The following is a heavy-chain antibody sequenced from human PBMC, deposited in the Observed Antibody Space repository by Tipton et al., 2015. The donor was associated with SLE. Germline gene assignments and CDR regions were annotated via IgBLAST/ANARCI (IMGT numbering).Heavy chain of an antibody. V-gene: IGHV4-61*09. J-gene: IGHJ4*02. Sequence: TLSLTCTVSGGSISSGSYYRSWIRRPAGKGLEWIGYIYTSGSTNYNPSLKSRITISVDTSKNQFSLKLSSVTAADTAVYYCARGGVYGSGSPSDYWGQGTLVTVSS. CDR1: GGSISSGSYY. D-gene: IGHD3-10*01. CDR2: IYTSGST. CDR3: ARGGVYGSGSPSDY.